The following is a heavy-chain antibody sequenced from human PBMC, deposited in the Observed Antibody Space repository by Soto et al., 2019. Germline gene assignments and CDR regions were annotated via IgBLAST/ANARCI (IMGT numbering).Heavy chain of an antibody. J-gene: IGHJ6*02. D-gene: IGHD6-13*01. CDR1: GYSFASYW. V-gene: IGHV5-51*01. Sequence: GESLKISCKGSGYSFASYWIGWVRQMPGKGLEWMGFIYPGDSDTRYSPSFQGQVTISADKSISTAYLQWSSLKASDTAMYYCARQAAATTGDFYYYGIDVWGQGTTVTVSS. CDR3: ARQAAATTGDFYYYGIDV. CDR2: IYPGDSDT.